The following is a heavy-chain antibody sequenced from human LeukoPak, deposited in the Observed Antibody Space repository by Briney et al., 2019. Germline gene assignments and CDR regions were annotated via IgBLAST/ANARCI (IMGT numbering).Heavy chain of an antibody. CDR3: AREPGTATGY. CDR2: IYPNTGGT. J-gene: IGHJ4*02. V-gene: IGHV1-2*02. CDR1: GYTFTIYY. D-gene: IGHD1-1*01. Sequence: GAAVRVSCKASGYTFTIYYLHWVRQAPGQGLEWMGWIYPNTGGTKSTQKFQGRVSMTRDTSINTAYMEMINLTSADTAVYYCAREPGTATGYWGQGTLVTVSS.